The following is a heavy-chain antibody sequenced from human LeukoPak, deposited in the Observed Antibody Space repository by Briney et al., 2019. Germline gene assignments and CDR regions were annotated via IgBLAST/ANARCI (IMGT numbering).Heavy chain of an antibody. CDR2: ISSSSSYI. Sequence: GGSLRLSCAASGFTFSSYSMNWVRQAPGKGLEWVSSISSSSSYIYYADSEKGRFTISGDNSKNTLYLQMNSLRAEDTAIYYCVKDRSDSSSWYAGSHWGQGTLVTVSS. CDR1: GFTFSSYS. CDR3: VKDRSDSSSWYAGSH. D-gene: IGHD2-2*01. V-gene: IGHV3-21*04. J-gene: IGHJ4*02.